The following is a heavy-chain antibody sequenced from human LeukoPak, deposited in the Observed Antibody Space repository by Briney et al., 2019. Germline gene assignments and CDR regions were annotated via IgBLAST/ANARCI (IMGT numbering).Heavy chain of an antibody. Sequence: GGSLRLSCAASGFTFSSSAMHWVRQAPGKGLEYVSAISSNGGSTYCANSVEGRFTISRDNSKNTLYLQMGRLRAEDMAVYYCARDAAMAPGVYYYYMDVWGKGTTVTISS. CDR3: ARDAAMAPGVYYYYMDV. D-gene: IGHD5-18*01. CDR1: GFTFSSSA. V-gene: IGHV3-64*01. J-gene: IGHJ6*03. CDR2: ISSNGGST.